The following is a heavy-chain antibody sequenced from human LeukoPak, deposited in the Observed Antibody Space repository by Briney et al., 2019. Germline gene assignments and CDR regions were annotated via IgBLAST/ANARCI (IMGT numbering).Heavy chain of an antibody. J-gene: IGHJ4*02. CDR3: ARVLYGGLDY. D-gene: IGHD4/OR15-4a*01. CDR1: GYTFTSYA. CDR2: INAGNGNT. Sequence: ASVKVSCKASGYTFTSYAMHWVRQAPGQRLEWMGWINAGNGNTKYPQKFQGRVTITRDTSASTAYMELSSLRSEDTAVYYCARVLYGGLDYWGQGTLVTVSS. V-gene: IGHV1-3*01.